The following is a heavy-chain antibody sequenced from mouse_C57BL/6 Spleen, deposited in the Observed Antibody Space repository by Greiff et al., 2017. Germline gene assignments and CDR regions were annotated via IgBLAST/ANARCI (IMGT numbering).Heavy chain of an antibody. Sequence: EVKLMESGGGLVKPGGSLKLSCAASGFTFSDYGMHWVRQAPEKGLEWVAYISSGSSTIYYADTVKGRFTISRDNAKNTLFLQMSSLRSEDTAMYYCATLDGNYRYAMDYWGQGTSVTVSS. CDR2: ISSGSSTI. J-gene: IGHJ4*01. D-gene: IGHD2-1*01. CDR1: GFTFSDYG. CDR3: ATLDGNYRYAMDY. V-gene: IGHV5-17*01.